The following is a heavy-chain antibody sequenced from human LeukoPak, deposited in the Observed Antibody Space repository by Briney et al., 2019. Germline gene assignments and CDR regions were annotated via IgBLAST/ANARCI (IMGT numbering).Heavy chain of an antibody. D-gene: IGHD3-22*01. CDR1: GYTLTELS. CDR2: INTNTGNP. Sequence: ASVKVSCKVSGYTLTELSMHWVRQAPGQGLEWMGWINTNTGNPTYAQGFTGRFVFSLDTSVSTAYLQISSLKAEDTAVYYCARVADSSGYYYYYYYMDVWGKGTTVTVSS. V-gene: IGHV7-4-1*02. J-gene: IGHJ6*03. CDR3: ARVADSSGYYYYYYYMDV.